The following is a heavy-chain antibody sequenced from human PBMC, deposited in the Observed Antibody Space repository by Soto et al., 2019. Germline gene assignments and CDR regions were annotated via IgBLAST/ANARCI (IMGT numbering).Heavy chain of an antibody. V-gene: IGHV3-7*03. Sequence: GGSLRLSCVASGFTFISSFMGWVRQAPGKGLEWVANINQDGGVTYYVDSVEGRFTIFRDNAKDSLYLQMPSRRAEDTAVYYCARDYRSRVRFFSDYWDPGTLVTVSS. J-gene: IGHJ4*02. D-gene: IGHD6-13*01. CDR1: GFTFISSF. CDR2: INQDGGVT. CDR3: ARDYRSRVRFFSDY.